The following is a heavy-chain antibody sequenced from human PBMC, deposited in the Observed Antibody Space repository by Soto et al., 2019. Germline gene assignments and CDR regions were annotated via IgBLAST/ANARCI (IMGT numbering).Heavy chain of an antibody. Sequence: ASVKVSCKASGYTFTSYYMHWVRQAPGQGLEWMGIINPSGGSTSYAQKFQGRVTTTRDTSTSTVYMELSSLRSEDTAVYYCARAGRVSSGYYYAAYWGQGTLVTVSS. J-gene: IGHJ4*02. V-gene: IGHV1-46*01. D-gene: IGHD3-22*01. CDR1: GYTFTSYY. CDR2: INPSGGST. CDR3: ARAGRVSSGYYYAAY.